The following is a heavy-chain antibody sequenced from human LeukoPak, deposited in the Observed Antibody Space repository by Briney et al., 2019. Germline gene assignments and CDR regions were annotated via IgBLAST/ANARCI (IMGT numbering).Heavy chain of an antibody. Sequence: GGSLRLSCAASGFTFSSYEMNWVRQAPGKGLEWVSYISSSGSTIYYADSVKGRFTISRDNAKDTLYLQMNSLRAEDTAVYYCARGPAANSGNYYVGDYWGQGTLVTVSS. D-gene: IGHD1-26*01. CDR2: ISSSGSTI. CDR3: ARGPAANSGNYYVGDY. V-gene: IGHV3-48*03. CDR1: GFTFSSYE. J-gene: IGHJ4*02.